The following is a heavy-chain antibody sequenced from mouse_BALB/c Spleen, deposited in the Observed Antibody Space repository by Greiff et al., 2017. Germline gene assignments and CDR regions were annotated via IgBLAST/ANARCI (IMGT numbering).Heavy chain of an antibody. V-gene: IGHV8-12*01. CDR2: IYWDDDK. J-gene: IGHJ2*01. CDR1: GFSLSTSGMG. Sequence: QVTLKVSGPGILQPSQTLNLTCSFSGFSLSTSGMGVRWIRQPPGKGLEWLAHIYWDDDKRYNPSLKRRLTISKDTSSNQVFLKITSVDTADTATYYCARRRYDEGFDYWGQGTTLTVSS. D-gene: IGHD2-14*01. CDR3: ARRRYDEGFDY.